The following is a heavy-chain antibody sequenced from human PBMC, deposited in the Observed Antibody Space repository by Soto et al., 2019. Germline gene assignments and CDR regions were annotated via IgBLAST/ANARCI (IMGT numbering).Heavy chain of an antibody. V-gene: IGHV4-61*08. D-gene: IGHD5-18*01. J-gene: IGHJ6*02. CDR2: IYYSGST. Sequence: ETLSLTCTVSGGSISSGDYYWSWIRQPPGKGLEWIGYIYYSGSTNYNPSLKSRVTISVDTSKNQFSLKLSSVTAADTAVYYCARERVDSYKYYYYYYGMDVWGQGTTVTVSS. CDR3: ARERVDSYKYYYYYYGMDV. CDR1: GGSISSGDYY.